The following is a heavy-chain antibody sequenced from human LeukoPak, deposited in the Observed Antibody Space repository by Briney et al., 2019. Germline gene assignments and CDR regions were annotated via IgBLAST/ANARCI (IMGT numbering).Heavy chain of an antibody. Sequence: GGSLRLSCAASGFTVSSNYMSWVRQAPGKGLEWVSVTYSGGSTYYADSVKGRFTISRDNSKNTLYLQMNSLRAEDTAVYYCARSPKGGVIVQPFDYWGQGTLVTVSS. J-gene: IGHJ4*02. CDR2: TYSGGST. CDR1: GFTVSSNY. CDR3: ARSPKGGVIVQPFDY. D-gene: IGHD3-16*02. V-gene: IGHV3-53*01.